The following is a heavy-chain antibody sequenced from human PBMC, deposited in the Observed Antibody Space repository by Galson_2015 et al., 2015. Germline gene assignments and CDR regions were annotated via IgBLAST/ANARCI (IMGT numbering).Heavy chain of an antibody. Sequence: SLRLSCAASGFTFSSYGMHWVRQAPGKGLEWVAVIWFDGREKDYIDSVKGRFTMSRDNSKKTVYLQMNSLRAEDTAVYYCARDQAFFDYSGQATLVTVS. J-gene: IGHJ4*02. CDR1: GFTFSSYG. V-gene: IGHV3-33*01. CDR2: IWFDGREK. CDR3: ARDQAFFDY.